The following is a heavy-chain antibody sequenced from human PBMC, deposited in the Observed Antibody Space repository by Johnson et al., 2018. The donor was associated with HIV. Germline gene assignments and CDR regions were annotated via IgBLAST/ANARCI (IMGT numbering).Heavy chain of an antibody. J-gene: IGHJ3*02. CDR3: AKKGRAAAEGGVGAFDI. Sequence: QVQLVESGGGVVQPGTSLGLSCAATGFKFSTYGMHWVRQAPGKGLEWVSVLFSVGDTYYADSVTGRFTISRDTSKNMLFLQMNSLRPEDTAVYYCAKKGRAAAEGGVGAFDIWGQGTMVTVSS. D-gene: IGHD6-13*01. V-gene: IGHV3-NL1*01. CDR2: LFSVGDT. CDR1: GFKFSTYG.